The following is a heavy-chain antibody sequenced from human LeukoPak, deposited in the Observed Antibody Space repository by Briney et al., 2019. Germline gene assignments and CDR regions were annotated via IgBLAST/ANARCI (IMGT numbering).Heavy chain of an antibody. J-gene: IGHJ6*03. V-gene: IGHV4-39*01. CDR2: ISYSGTT. Sequence: SETLSLTCTVSGASISSSRYYWGWIRQPPGKGLEWIGSISYSGTTYYNPSLKSRVTISVDTSRNQFSLKLSSVTAPDTAVYYCARVRYCSSTSCSQGYYYYYMDVWGKGTTVTVSS. CDR1: GASISSSRYY. D-gene: IGHD2-2*01. CDR3: ARVRYCSSTSCSQGYYYYYMDV.